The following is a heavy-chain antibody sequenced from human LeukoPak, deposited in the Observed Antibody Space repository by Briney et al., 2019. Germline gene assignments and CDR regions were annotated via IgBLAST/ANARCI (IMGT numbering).Heavy chain of an antibody. CDR1: GYTFTSYY. Sequence: ASVKVSCKASGYTFTSYYMHWVRQAPGQGLEWMGIINPSGGSTSYAQKFQGRVTMTRDTSTSTVYMELSGLRSEGTAVYYCARTLSGSLLDYWGQGTLVTVSS. D-gene: IGHD6-19*01. CDR3: ARTLSGSLLDY. J-gene: IGHJ4*02. CDR2: INPSGGST. V-gene: IGHV1-46*01.